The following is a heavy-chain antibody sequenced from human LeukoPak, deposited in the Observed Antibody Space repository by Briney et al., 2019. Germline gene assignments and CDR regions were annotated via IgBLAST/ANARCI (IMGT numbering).Heavy chain of an antibody. V-gene: IGHV3-30-3*01. D-gene: IGHD6-19*01. J-gene: IGHJ6*02. Sequence: GRSLKLSCAASGFTFSSYAMHWVRQAPGKGLEWVAVISYDGSNKYYADSVKGRFTISRDNSKNTLYLQMNSLRAEDTAVYYCASGSSGRFYYYYGMDVWGQGTTVTVSS. CDR1: GFTFSSYA. CDR2: ISYDGSNK. CDR3: ASGSSGRFYYYYGMDV.